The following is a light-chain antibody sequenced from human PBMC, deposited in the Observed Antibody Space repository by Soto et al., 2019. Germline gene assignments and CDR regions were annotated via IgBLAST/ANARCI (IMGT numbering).Light chain of an antibody. CDR2: RNT. V-gene: IGLV1-44*01. CDR1: ASNIGSQP. CDR3: AAWDDSLDAWL. J-gene: IGLJ3*02. Sequence: QSVLTQPPSASGTPGQGGTLSCSGSASNIGSQPVSWYQHLPGTAPKLLISRNTERPSGVPDRFSGSKSGTSAARAISGLQSEDEGDYYCAAWDDSLDAWLFGGGTKLTVL.